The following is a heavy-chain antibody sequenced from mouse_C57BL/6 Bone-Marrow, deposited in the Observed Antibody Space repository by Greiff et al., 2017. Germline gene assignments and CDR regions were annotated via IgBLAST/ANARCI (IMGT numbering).Heavy chain of an antibody. CDR2: IYPGNSDT. CDR1: GYTFTSYW. CDR3: TKGDGNYAWDEGFYYAMDY. Sequence: VQLQQSGTVLARPGASVKMSCKTSGYTFTSYWMHWVKQRPGQGLEWIGAIYPGNSDTSYNQKFKGKAKLTAGTSASTAYMELGSLTNEDSAVYYCTKGDGNYAWDEGFYYAMDYWGQGTSVTVSS. D-gene: IGHD2-1*01. V-gene: IGHV1-5*01. J-gene: IGHJ4*01.